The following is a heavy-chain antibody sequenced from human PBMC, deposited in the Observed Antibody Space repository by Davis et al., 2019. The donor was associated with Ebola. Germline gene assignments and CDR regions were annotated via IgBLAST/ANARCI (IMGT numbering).Heavy chain of an antibody. J-gene: IGHJ5*02. Sequence: GGSLRLSCRDSGNSFTSHWIGWVRQMPGKGLEWMGIIYTGDSDTRYSPSFRGQVTISADKSTSSAYLQWSSLKASDTAMYYCANWGEAGDYTHGAWGQGTLVTVSS. D-gene: IGHD4-17*01. CDR3: ANWGEAGDYTHGA. V-gene: IGHV5-51*01. CDR1: GNSFTSHW. CDR2: IYTGDSDT.